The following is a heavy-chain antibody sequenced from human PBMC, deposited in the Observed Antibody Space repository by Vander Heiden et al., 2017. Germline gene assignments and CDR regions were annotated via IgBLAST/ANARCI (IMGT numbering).Heavy chain of an antibody. Sequence: EVQLVESGGGVVQPGGSLKLSCAASGFTFSGSAMHWVRQVSGKGLEWVGRIRSKANSYATAYAASVKGRFTISRDDSKNTAYLQMNSLKTEDTAVYYCTRVTQDIVVVPAAKSRYYYYGMDVWGQGTTVTVSS. CDR3: TRVTQDIVVVPAAKSRYYYYGMDV. J-gene: IGHJ6*02. CDR2: IRSKANSYAT. CDR1: GFTFSGSA. V-gene: IGHV3-73*02. D-gene: IGHD2-2*01.